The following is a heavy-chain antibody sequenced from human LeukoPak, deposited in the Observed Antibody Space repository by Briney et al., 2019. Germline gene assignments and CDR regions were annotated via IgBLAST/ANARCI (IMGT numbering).Heavy chain of an antibody. Sequence: GRSLRLSWAAAGFTFSIYGMRWVSHPPSNWLEWVASIWSDGSNKYYADSVKGRFTISRDNSKNTLYLQRNSLRAEDTAVYYCARDVGSGSGAPWGYFQHWGQGTLVTVSS. D-gene: IGHD6-19*01. CDR2: IWSDGSNK. CDR3: ARDVGSGSGAPWGYFQH. V-gene: IGHV3-33*01. CDR1: GFTFSIYG. J-gene: IGHJ1*01.